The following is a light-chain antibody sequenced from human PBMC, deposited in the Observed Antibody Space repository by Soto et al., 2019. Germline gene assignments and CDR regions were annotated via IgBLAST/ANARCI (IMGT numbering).Light chain of an antibody. CDR2: GAS. J-gene: IGKJ1*01. CDR1: QSVSNN. V-gene: IGKV3-15*01. CDR3: QEYNDLGT. Sequence: EIVMTQSPATLSVSPGERATLSCRASQSVSNNLAWYHQKPGQAPRLLIYGASTRATGIPARFSGSGSGTEFPLNIRRLQSEDFAVYYWQEYNDLGTFGQGTKVEIK.